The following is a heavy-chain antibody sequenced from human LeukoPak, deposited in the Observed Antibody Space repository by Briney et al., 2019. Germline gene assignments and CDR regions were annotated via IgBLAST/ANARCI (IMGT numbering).Heavy chain of an antibody. J-gene: IGHJ4*02. CDR1: GYTFTSYY. CDR3: ASGPSNYYDSSGYVN. D-gene: IGHD3-22*01. Sequence: ASVKVSCKASGYTFTSYYMHRVRQAPGQGLEWMGIINPSGGSTSYAQKFQGRVTMTRDTSTSTVYMELSSLRSEDTAVYYCASGPSNYYDSSGYVNWGQGTLVTVSS. CDR2: INPSGGST. V-gene: IGHV1-46*01.